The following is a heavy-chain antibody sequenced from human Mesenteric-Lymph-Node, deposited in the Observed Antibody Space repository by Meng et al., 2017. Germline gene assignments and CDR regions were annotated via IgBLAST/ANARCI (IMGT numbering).Heavy chain of an antibody. CDR2: IYASGST. D-gene: IGHD4-23*01. V-gene: IGHV4-4*07. Sequence: SETLSLTCTVSGGSISTYYWSWVRQPAGKGLEWIGRIYASGSTTYNPSLKSRVTMSVDTSKNQFSLKLSSVTAADTAMYYCARGIKYGNSQYYFDYWGQGTLVTV. CDR3: ARGIKYGNSQYYFDY. J-gene: IGHJ4*02. CDR1: GGSISTYY.